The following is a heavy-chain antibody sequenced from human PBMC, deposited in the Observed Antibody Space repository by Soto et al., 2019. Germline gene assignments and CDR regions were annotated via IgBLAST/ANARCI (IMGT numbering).Heavy chain of an antibody. CDR2: IYYSGTTNYNPT. V-gene: IGHV4-61*01. Sequence: LARTFTVSVVPITSGSYFWSGIRQPPGKVLEWIGYIYYSGTTNYNPTNYNPSLKSRVTMSVDTSKNQFSLKLSSVTAADTAVYYCARLDLRIHVWGMDVWGQGTTVTVSS. J-gene: IGHJ6*02. CDR3: ARLDLRIHVWGMDV. D-gene: IGHD5-18*01. CDR1: VVPITSGSYF.